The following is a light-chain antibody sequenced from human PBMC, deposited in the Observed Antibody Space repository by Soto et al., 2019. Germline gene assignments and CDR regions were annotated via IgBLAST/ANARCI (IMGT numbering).Light chain of an antibody. CDR1: QSISSD. J-gene: IGKJ3*01. Sequence: EVVMTQSPGTLSLSAGERATVSCRACQSISSDLAWYQQKPGQAPRLLIYGASTRATDIPARFSGGGSGTEFTLTISSLQSEDSAIYYCQQYHDWPPITFGPGTKVDIK. CDR3: QQYHDWPPIT. V-gene: IGKV3-15*01. CDR2: GAS.